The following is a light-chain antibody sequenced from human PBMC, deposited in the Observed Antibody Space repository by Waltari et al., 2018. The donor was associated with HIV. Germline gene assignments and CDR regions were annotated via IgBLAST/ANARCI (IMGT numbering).Light chain of an antibody. CDR1: SCAVGGFNL. Sequence: QSALTQPASVSGSPGQSITISFTGTSCAVGGFNLVSWYQQHPGKAPKLMIYEVSKRPSGVSNRFSGSKSGNTASLTISGLQAEDEADYYCCAYAGSTTYVIFGGGTKLTVL. J-gene: IGLJ2*01. CDR2: EVS. V-gene: IGLV2-23*02. CDR3: CAYAGSTTYVI.